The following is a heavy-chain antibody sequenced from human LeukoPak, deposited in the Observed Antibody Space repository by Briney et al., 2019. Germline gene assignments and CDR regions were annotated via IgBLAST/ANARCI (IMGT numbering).Heavy chain of an antibody. CDR1: GFTFSSHW. CDR3: ARDGVRDGLYFDY. D-gene: IGHD5-24*01. J-gene: IGHJ4*02. V-gene: IGHV3-7*01. CDR2: INQDGSEK. Sequence: GGSLRLSCAASGFTFSSHWMSWVRQAPGEGLEWVAYINQDGSEKYYVDSVKGRFTMSRDNAKNSPYLQMNSLRAEDTAVYYCARDGVRDGLYFDYWGQGTLVTVSS.